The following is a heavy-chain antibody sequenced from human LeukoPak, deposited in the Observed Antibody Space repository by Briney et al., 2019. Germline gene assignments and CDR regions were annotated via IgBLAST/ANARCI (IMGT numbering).Heavy chain of an antibody. D-gene: IGHD6-19*01. J-gene: IGHJ4*02. CDR1: GFTFSSNY. CDR3: ASAYRSGWSLDI. V-gene: IGHV3-53*01. Sequence: GGSLRLSCAASGFTFSSNYMSWVRQAPGKGLEWVSLIYSDGTTYYSDSVKGRFIISRDNSKNTLYLQMNSLRAEDTAVYYCASAYRSGWSLDIWGQGTLVTVSS. CDR2: IYSDGTT.